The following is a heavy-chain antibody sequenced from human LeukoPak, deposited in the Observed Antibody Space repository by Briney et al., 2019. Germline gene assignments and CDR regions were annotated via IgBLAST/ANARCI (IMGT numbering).Heavy chain of an antibody. Sequence: SETLSLTCAVYGGSFSGYYWSWIRQPPGKGLEWIGEINHSGSTNYNPSLKSRVTISVDTSKNQFSLKLRSVTAADTAVYYGASAAPSLRYYYYGMDVWGQGTTVTVSS. J-gene: IGHJ6*02. CDR1: GGSFSGYY. D-gene: IGHD3-10*01. V-gene: IGHV4-34*01. CDR3: ASAAPSLRYYYYGMDV. CDR2: INHSGST.